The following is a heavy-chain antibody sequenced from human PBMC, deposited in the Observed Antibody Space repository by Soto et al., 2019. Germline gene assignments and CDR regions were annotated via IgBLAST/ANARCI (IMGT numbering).Heavy chain of an antibody. Sequence: EVQLVESGGGLVQPGGSLRLSCAASGFTFSSYSMNWVRQAPGKGLEWVSYISSSSSTIYYADSVKGRFTISRDNAKNSLYLQMNSLSDEDTAVYYCARPPGIAAAGTSQMYFDYWGQGTLVTVSS. J-gene: IGHJ4*02. D-gene: IGHD6-13*01. CDR1: GFTFSSYS. CDR3: ARPPGIAAAGTSQMYFDY. CDR2: ISSSSSTI. V-gene: IGHV3-48*02.